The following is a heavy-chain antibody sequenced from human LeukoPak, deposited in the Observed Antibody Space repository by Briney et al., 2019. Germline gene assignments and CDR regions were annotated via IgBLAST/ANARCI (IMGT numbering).Heavy chain of an antibody. CDR3: AKGEKTYYYDSSGYKLLDY. Sequence: PGGSLRLSCAASGFTFSSYAMSWVRQAPGKGLEWVSAISGSGGSTYYADSVKGRFTISRDNSKNTLYLQMNSLRAEDTAVYYCAKGEKTYYYDSSGYKLLDYWGQGTLVTVSS. CDR1: GFTFSSYA. CDR2: ISGSGGST. V-gene: IGHV3-23*01. D-gene: IGHD3-22*01. J-gene: IGHJ4*02.